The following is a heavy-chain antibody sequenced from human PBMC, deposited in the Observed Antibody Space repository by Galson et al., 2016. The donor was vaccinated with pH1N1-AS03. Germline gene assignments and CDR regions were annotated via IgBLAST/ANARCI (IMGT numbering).Heavy chain of an antibody. Sequence: TLSLTCPVSGGSFRSYYWSWIRQPPGKGLEWIGYIYYSGSTNYNPSLKSRVSISVDTSKNQFSLKLNSVTAADTAVYYCARAENTVTTLGGFDPWGQGTLVTVSS. D-gene: IGHD4-17*01. CDR1: GGSFRSYY. CDR2: IYYSGST. J-gene: IGHJ5*02. CDR3: ARAENTVTTLGGFDP. V-gene: IGHV4-59*01.